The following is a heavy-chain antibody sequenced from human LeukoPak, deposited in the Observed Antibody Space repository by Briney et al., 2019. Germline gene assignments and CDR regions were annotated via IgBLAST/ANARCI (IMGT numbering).Heavy chain of an antibody. Sequence: ASVKVSCKASGYTFTSYGISWVRQAPGQGLEWMGWISAYNGNTNYAQKLQGRVTMTTDTSTSTAYMELRSLRSDDTAVYYCARDHGYYDFWSGYLTSYYYYYGMDVWGQGTTVTVSS. CDR1: GYTFTSYG. D-gene: IGHD3-3*01. V-gene: IGHV1-18*01. CDR3: ARDHGYYDFWSGYLTSYYYYYGMDV. J-gene: IGHJ6*02. CDR2: ISAYNGNT.